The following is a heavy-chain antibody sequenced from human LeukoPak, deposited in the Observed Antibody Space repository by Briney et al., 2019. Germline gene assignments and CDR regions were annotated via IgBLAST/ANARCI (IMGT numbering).Heavy chain of an antibody. J-gene: IGHJ6*03. CDR1: GFTFSTYS. V-gene: IGHV3-21*01. CDR2: ISSSGDYK. Sequence: PGGSLRLSCAASGFTFSTYSLNWVRQAPGKGLEWVSSISSSGDYKYYADSLKGRFTISRDNAKNSLYLQMNSLRAEDTAVYYCARDSDSSGWLDYYMDVWGKGTTVIISS. CDR3: ARDSDSSGWLDYYMDV. D-gene: IGHD6-19*01.